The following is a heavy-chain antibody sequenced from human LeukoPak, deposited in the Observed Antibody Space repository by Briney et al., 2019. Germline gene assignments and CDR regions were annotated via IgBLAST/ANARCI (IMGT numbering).Heavy chain of an antibody. CDR2: IYRGDSDT. J-gene: IGHJ5*02. Sequence: GESLKISWTGSGYIFTNYWLAWVRQMPGEGLELVGIIYRGDSDTRYNPSFQGQVTISADKSISAAYLQWTSLKASDTAMYFCTRRGQEDWFDLWGQGTLVTVSS. CDR1: GYIFTNYW. V-gene: IGHV5-51*01. CDR3: TRRGQEDWFDL.